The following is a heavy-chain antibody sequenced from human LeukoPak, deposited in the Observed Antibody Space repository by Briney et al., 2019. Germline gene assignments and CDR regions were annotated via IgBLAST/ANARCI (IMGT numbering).Heavy chain of an antibody. CDR3: ARRGSGLDNSFDY. CDR2: IYPGDSDT. V-gene: IGHV5-51*01. J-gene: IGHJ4*02. D-gene: IGHD5-24*01. Sequence: GESLKISCKGSGYNFTNYWIGWVRQMPGKGLEWMGIIYPGDSDTRYSPSFQGQVTISADKSISTAYLQWSSLKASDTAMYYCARRGSGLDNSFDYWGQGTLVTVSS. CDR1: GYNFTNYW.